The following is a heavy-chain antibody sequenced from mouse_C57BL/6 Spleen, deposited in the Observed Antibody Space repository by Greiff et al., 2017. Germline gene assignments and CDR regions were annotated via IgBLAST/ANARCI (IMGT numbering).Heavy chain of an antibody. Sequence: QVQLQQPGAELVKPGASVKMSCKASGYTFTSYWITWVKQRPGQGLEWIGDIYPGSGSTNYNEKFKSKATLTVDTSSSTAYLQLSSLTSEDSAVYYCARDYYGSSYVEYYFDYWGQGTTLTVSS. V-gene: IGHV1-55*01. CDR1: GYTFTSYW. J-gene: IGHJ2*01. CDR3: ARDYYGSSYVEYYFDY. CDR2: IYPGSGST. D-gene: IGHD1-1*01.